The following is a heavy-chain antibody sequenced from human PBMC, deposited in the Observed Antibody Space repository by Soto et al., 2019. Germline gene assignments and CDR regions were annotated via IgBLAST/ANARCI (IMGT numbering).Heavy chain of an antibody. CDR2: IYYSGST. J-gene: IGHJ3*02. V-gene: IGHV4-31*02. D-gene: IGHD2-2*01. Sequence: PPQNLSHTCTVSGGSTSRGGDYWSWIGQHPGKGLEWIGYIYYSGSTYYNPSLKSRVTISVDTSKNQFSLKLSSVTAADTAVYYCAVHCSSTSCYLGAFDIWGQGTMVT. CDR3: AVHCSSTSCYLGAFDI. CDR1: GGSTSRGGDY.